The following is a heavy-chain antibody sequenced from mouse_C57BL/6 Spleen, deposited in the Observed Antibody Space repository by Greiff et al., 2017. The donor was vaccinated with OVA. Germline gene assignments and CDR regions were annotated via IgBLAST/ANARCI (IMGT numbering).Heavy chain of an antibody. V-gene: IGHV5-16*01. D-gene: IGHD4-1*01. CDR1: GFTFSDYY. CDR2: INYDGSST. J-gene: IGHJ4*01. CDR3: ARVLGRRYAMDY. Sequence: EVQLVESAGGLVQPGSSLKLSCTASGFTFSDYYMAWVRQVPEKGLEWVANINYDGSSTYYLDSLKSRFIISRDNAKNILYLQMSSLKSEDTATYYCARVLGRRYAMDYWGQGTSVTVSS.